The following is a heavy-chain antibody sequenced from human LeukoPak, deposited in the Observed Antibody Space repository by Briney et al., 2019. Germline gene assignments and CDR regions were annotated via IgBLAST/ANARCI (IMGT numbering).Heavy chain of an antibody. Sequence: PSETLSLTCTVSGYSISSGYYWGWIRQPPGKGLEWIGSIYHSGSTYYNPSLKSRVTISVDTSKNQFSLKLTSVTAADTAVYYCARQDSSGWLFDYWGQGTLVTVSS. V-gene: IGHV4-38-2*02. CDR1: GYSISSGYY. CDR3: ARQDSSGWLFDY. D-gene: IGHD6-19*01. J-gene: IGHJ4*02. CDR2: IYHSGST.